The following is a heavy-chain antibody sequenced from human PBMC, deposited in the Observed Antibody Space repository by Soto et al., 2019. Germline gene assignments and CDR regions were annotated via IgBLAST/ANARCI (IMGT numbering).Heavy chain of an antibody. D-gene: IGHD2-2*01. CDR2: ISTSGGST. V-gene: IGHV3-23*01. CDR1: GFTFSNYA. J-gene: IGHJ4*02. CDR3: AKSKPLVPAASDYFDY. Sequence: PGGSLRPSCAASGFTFSNYAMSWVRQAPGKGLEWVSGISTSGGSTFYADSVKGRFAISRDNSKNTLFLLMSGLRAEDTAVYYCAKSKPLVPAASDYFDYWGPGTLVTVSS.